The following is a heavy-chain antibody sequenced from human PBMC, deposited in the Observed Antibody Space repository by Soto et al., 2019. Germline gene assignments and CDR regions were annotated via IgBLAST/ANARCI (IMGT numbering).Heavy chain of an antibody. CDR2: IYYSGST. CDR1: GASISSYY. V-gene: IGHV4-59*01. J-gene: IGHJ6*02. CDR3: ARSGITIFGVDYYYGMDV. D-gene: IGHD3-3*01. Sequence: SETLSLTCTVSGASISSYYWSWIRQPPGKGLEWIGYIYYSGSTNYNPSLKSRVTISVDTSKNQFSLKLSSVTAADTAVYYCARSGITIFGVDYYYGMDVWGQGTTVTVS.